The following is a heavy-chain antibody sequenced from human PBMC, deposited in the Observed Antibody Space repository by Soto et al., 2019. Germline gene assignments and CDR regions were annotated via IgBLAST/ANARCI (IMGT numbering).Heavy chain of an antibody. CDR3: AKPLAITDSGDYVRGFDY. CDR1: GFTFSSYG. V-gene: IGHV3-30*18. Sequence: GGSLRLSCAASGFTFSSYGMHWVRQAPGKGLEWVAVISYDGSNKYYADSVKGRFTISRDNSKNTLYLQMNSLRAEDTAVYYSAKPLAITDSGDYVRGFDYWGQGTLVTVSS. CDR2: ISYDGSNK. D-gene: IGHD4-17*01. J-gene: IGHJ4*02.